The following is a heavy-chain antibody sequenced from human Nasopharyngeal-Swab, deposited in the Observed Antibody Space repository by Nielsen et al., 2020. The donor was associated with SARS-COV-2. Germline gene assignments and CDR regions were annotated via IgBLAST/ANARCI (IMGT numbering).Heavy chain of an antibody. Sequence: SETLSLTCTVSGVSISSGDYYWIWIRQPPGKGLEWIGYIYYSGSTYYNPSLKSRVTISVDTSKNQFSLKLSSVTAADTAVYYCARVFEAAAGLDYWGQGTLVTVSS. CDR2: IYYSGST. D-gene: IGHD6-13*01. CDR3: ARVFEAAAGLDY. CDR1: GVSISSGDYY. V-gene: IGHV4-30-4*01. J-gene: IGHJ4*02.